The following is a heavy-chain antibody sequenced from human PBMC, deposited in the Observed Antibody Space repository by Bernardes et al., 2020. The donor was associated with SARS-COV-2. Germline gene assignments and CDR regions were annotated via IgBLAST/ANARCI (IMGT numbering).Heavy chain of an antibody. D-gene: IGHD4-17*01. CDR2: FDPEDGET. J-gene: IGHJ5*02. V-gene: IGHV1-24*01. Sequence: ASVKVSCKVSGYTLTELSMHWVRQAPGKGLEWMGGFDPEDGETIYAQKFQGRVTMTEDTSTDTAYMELSSLRSEDTAVYYCATAPFMTTVTNGWFDPWGQGTPVTVSS. CDR1: GYTLTELS. CDR3: ATAPFMTTVTNGWFDP.